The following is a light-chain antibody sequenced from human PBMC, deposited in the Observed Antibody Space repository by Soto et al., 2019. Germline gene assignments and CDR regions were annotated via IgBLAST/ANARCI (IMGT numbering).Light chain of an antibody. Sequence: QSALTQPASVSGSPGQSITISCTGTSNDVGGHNFVSWYQQHPGTAPKLMIYDVSKRPSGVSNRFSGSKSGNTASLTISGLQAEDEDDYYCSSSTSSSTVVFGGGTKLTVL. J-gene: IGLJ2*01. V-gene: IGLV2-14*01. CDR1: SNDVGGHNF. CDR3: SSSTSSSTVV. CDR2: DVS.